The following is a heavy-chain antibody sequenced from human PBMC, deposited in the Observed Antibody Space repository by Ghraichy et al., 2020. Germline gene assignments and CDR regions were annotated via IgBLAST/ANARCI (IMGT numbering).Heavy chain of an antibody. V-gene: IGHV4-34*01. CDR1: GGSFSGYY. CDR2: INHSGST. D-gene: IGHD3-16*02. CDR3: ARRRYDYVWGSYRWSEYFEY. Sequence: SETLSLTCAVYGGSFSGYYWSWIRQPPGKGLEWIGEINHSGSTNYNPSLKSRVTISVDTSKNQFSLKLSSVTAADTAVYYCARRRYDYVWGSYRWSEYFEYWGQGTLVTVST. J-gene: IGHJ1*01.